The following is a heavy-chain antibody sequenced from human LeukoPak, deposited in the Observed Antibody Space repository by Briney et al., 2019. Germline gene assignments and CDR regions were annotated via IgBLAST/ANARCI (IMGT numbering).Heavy chain of an antibody. CDR3: AKGTPGYFDY. CDR2: ISWNSGSI. V-gene: IGHV3-9*01. CDR1: GFTFDDYA. J-gene: IGHJ4*02. Sequence: PGGSLRLSCAASGFTFDDYAMHWVRQAPGKGPEWVSGISWNSGSIGYADSVKGRFTISRDNAKNSLYLQMNSLRAEDTALYYCAKGTPGYFDYWGQGTLVTVSS.